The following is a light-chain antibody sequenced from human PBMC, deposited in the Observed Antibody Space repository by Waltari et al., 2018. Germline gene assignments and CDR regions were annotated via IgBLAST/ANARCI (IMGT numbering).Light chain of an antibody. J-gene: IGKJ2*01. V-gene: IGKV1-8*01. CDR2: AAS. CDR1: QSVSTY. Sequence: AIRMTQSPSSLSASTGDRVTITCRASQSVSTYLAWYQQKPGKAPKLLIYAASTLQRGVPLRFSGSGSGTDFTLSISCLQSEDFATYYCLQSHSPPYTFGQGTNLEIK. CDR3: LQSHSPPYT.